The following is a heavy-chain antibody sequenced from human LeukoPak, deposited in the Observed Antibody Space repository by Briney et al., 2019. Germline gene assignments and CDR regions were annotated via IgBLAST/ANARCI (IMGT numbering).Heavy chain of an antibody. Sequence: GGSLRLSYAASGFTFSDYYMSRIRQAPGKGLEWVSYISSSGSTIYYADSVKGRFTISRDNAKNSLYLQMNSPRAEDTAVYYCASDIYSSGYLDYWGQGTLVTVSS. D-gene: IGHD3-22*01. CDR3: ASDIYSSGYLDY. CDR1: GFTFSDYY. V-gene: IGHV3-11*04. J-gene: IGHJ4*02. CDR2: ISSSGSTI.